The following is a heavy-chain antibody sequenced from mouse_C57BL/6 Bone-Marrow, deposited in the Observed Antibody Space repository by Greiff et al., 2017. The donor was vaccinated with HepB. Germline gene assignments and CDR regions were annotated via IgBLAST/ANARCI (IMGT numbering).Heavy chain of an antibody. V-gene: IGHV1-74*01. CDR2: IYPSDSDT. D-gene: IGHD2-4*01. CDR1: GYTFTSYW. Sequence: QVQLQQPGAELVKPGASVKVSCKASGYTFTSYWMHWVKQRPGQGLEWIGRIYPSDSDTNYNQKFKGKATLTVDKSSSTAYMQLSSLTSVDSAVYYCAIHIYYDYPYFDYWGQGTTLTVSS. J-gene: IGHJ2*01. CDR3: AIHIYYDYPYFDY.